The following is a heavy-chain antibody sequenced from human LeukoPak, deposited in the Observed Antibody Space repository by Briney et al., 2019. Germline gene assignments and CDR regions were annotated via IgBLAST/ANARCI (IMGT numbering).Heavy chain of an antibody. CDR1: GGTFSCYA. Sequence: SVKVSCKASGGTFSCYAISWVRQAPGQGLEWMGGIIPIFGTANYAQRFQGRVTITADESTSTAYMELSSLRPEDTAVYYCARGVVVVVPAADAGSYYYYMDVWGKGTTVTVSS. CDR2: IIPIFGTA. J-gene: IGHJ6*03. V-gene: IGHV1-69*13. CDR3: ARGVVVVVPAADAGSYYYYMDV. D-gene: IGHD2-2*01.